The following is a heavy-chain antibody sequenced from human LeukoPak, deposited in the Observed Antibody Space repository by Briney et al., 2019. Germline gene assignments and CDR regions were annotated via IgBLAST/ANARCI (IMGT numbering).Heavy chain of an antibody. CDR3: ARVGRSGYTKDY. J-gene: IGHJ4*02. CDR1: GFAFSTYR. D-gene: IGHD5-12*01. V-gene: IGHV3-48*04. Sequence: GWALRLSCAASGFAFSTYRLDWVRQAPGRGLDWLSYISSSSSTIYYADSVKDRFTVSRDNAENLVYLQMNSLGAEDTAVDYCARVGRSGYTKDYGGQGTLVTV. CDR2: ISSSSSTI.